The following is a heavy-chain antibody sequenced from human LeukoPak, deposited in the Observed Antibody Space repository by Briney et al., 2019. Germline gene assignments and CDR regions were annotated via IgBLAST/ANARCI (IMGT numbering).Heavy chain of an antibody. CDR3: ARGSGSYHSRLDS. V-gene: IGHV4-34*01. CDR2: INHSGST. CDR1: GGSFSGYY. Sequence: SETLSLTCAVYGGSFSGYYWSWIRQPPGKGLEWIGEINHSGSTNYNPSLKSRVTISVDTSKNQFSLKLSSVTAADTAVYYCARGSGSYHSRLDSWGQGTLVTVSS. D-gene: IGHD1-26*01. J-gene: IGHJ4*02.